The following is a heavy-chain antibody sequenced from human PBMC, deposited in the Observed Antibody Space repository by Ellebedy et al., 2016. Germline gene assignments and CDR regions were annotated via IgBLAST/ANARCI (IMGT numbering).Heavy chain of an antibody. CDR3: ARDLVTMALRFYYFGMDV. CDR1: HFPFNTYY. J-gene: IGHJ6*02. D-gene: IGHD3-10*01. V-gene: IGHV3-7*01. Sequence: GESLKISXTASHFPFNTYYMSWVRQAPEKGLEWVANINQHGSEKYYVDSVKGRFTISRDNAKNSLYLQMDSLRAEDTAVYYCARDLVTMALRFYYFGMDVWGQGTTVTVSS. CDR2: INQHGSEK.